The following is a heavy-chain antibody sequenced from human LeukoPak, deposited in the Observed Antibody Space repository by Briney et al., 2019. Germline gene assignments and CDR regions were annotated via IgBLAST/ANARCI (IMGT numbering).Heavy chain of an antibody. CDR1: GFTFSSYA. J-gene: IGHJ6*03. V-gene: IGHV3-23*01. CDR3: AKDSLSGNYYYMDV. CDR2: ISGSGGST. D-gene: IGHD2-15*01. Sequence: PGGSLRLSCAASGFTFSSYAMSWVRQAPGKGLEWVSAISGSGGSTYYADSVKGRFTISRDNSKNTLYLQMNSLRAEDTAVYYCAKDSLSGNYYYMDVWGKGTTVTVSS.